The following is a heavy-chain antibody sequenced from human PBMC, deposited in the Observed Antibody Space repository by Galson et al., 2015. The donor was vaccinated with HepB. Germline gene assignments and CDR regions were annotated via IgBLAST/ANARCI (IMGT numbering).Heavy chain of an antibody. CDR3: ARDRPYYYDSSGYYYGMDV. V-gene: IGHV3-21*01. Sequence: SLRLSCAASGFTFSSYSMNWVRQAPGKGLEWVSSISSSSSYIYYADSVKGRFTISRDNAKNSLYLQMNSLRAEDTAVYYCARDRPYYYDSSGYYYGMDVWGQGTTVTVSS. J-gene: IGHJ6*02. CDR1: GFTFSSYS. D-gene: IGHD3-22*01. CDR2: ISSSSSYI.